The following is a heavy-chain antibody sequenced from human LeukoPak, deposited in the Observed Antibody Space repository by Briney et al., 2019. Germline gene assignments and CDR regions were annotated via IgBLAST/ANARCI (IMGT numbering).Heavy chain of an antibody. J-gene: IGHJ6*02. CDR3: AREKFIAAAGSFYLGYYGMDV. D-gene: IGHD6-13*01. CDR1: GYTFTGYY. CDR2: INPNSGGS. Sequence: ASVKVSCKASGYTFTGYYMHWVRQAPGQGLEWMGWINPNSGGSNYAQKFQGWVTMTRDTSISTAYMELSRLRSDDTAVYYCAREKFIAAAGSFYLGYYGMDVWGQGTRSPSP. V-gene: IGHV1-2*04.